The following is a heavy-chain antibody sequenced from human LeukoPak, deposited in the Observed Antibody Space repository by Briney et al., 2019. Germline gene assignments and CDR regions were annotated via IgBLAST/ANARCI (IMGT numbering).Heavy chain of an antibody. CDR3: ARGKFVGPPYYYYCYMDV. CDR2: IIPIFGTA. D-gene: IGHD1-26*01. V-gene: IGHV1-69*05. CDR1: GYTFTSYA. J-gene: IGHJ6*03. Sequence: GASVKVSCKASGYTFTSYAISWVRQAPGQGLEWMGGIIPIFGTANYAQKFQGRVTITTDESTSTAYMELSSLRSEDTAVYYCARGKFVGPPYYYYCYMDVWGKGTTVTVSS.